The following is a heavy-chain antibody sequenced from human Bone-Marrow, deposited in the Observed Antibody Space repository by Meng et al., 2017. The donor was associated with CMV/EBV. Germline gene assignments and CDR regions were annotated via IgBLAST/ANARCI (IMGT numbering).Heavy chain of an antibody. CDR1: GGSISSYY. CDR2: IYYSGST. D-gene: IGHD3-10*01. J-gene: IGHJ4*02. V-gene: IGHV4-59*01. CDR3: ARDFYGSGSYWEY. Sequence: LRLSCTVSGGSISSYYWSWSRQPPGKGLEWIGYIYYSGSTNYNPSLKSRVTISVDTSKNQFSLKLSSVTAADTAVYYCARDFYGSGSYWEYWGQGTLVTVSS.